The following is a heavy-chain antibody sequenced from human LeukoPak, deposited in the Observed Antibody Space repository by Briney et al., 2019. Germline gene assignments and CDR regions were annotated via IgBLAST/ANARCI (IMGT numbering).Heavy chain of an antibody. CDR3: AKDLYCSSTSCQEGDY. CDR2: ISGSGGST. V-gene: IGHV3-23*01. Sequence: QSGGSLRLSCAASGFTFSSYAMSWVRQAPGKGLEWVSAISGSGGSTYYADSVKGRLTISRDNSKNTLYLQMDSLRAEDTAVYYCAKDLYCSSTSCQEGDYWGQGTLVTVSS. CDR1: GFTFSSYA. J-gene: IGHJ4*02. D-gene: IGHD2-2*01.